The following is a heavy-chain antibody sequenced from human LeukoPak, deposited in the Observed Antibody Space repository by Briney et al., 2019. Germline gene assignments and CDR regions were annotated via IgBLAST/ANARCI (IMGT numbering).Heavy chain of an antibody. V-gene: IGHV4-4*07. D-gene: IGHD3-16*01. CDR3: ASSRGTFNWFDP. CDR2: IYTSGST. J-gene: IGHJ5*02. CDR1: GGSISSYY. Sequence: SETLSLTCTVSGGSISSYYWSWIRQPAGKGLEWIGRIYTSGSTNYNPSLKSRVTMSVDTSKNQISLKLSSVTAADTAVYYCASSRGTFNWFDPWGQGTLVTVSS.